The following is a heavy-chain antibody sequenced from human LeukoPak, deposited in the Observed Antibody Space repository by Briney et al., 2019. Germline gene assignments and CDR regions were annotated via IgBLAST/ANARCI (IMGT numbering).Heavy chain of an antibody. CDR2: IYYSGST. D-gene: IGHD2-2*01. Sequence: SETLSLTCTVSGGSISSYYWSWIRQPPGKGLEWIGYIYYSGSTNYNPSLKSRVTISVDTSKNQFSLKLSSVTAADTAVYYCARAGSSTSARDYFDYWGQGTLVTVSS. J-gene: IGHJ4*02. CDR1: GGSISSYY. V-gene: IGHV4-59*08. CDR3: ARAGSSTSARDYFDY.